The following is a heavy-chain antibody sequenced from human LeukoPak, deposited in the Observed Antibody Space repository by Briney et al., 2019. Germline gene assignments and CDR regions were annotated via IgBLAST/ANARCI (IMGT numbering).Heavy chain of an antibody. CDR2: ISRSGSET. D-gene: IGHD5-12*01. CDR1: GFPFSTFA. CDR3: VKGGWLDY. J-gene: IGHJ4*02. V-gene: IGHV3-23*01. Sequence: PGGSLRLSCAASGFPFSTFAMSWVRPAPGKGLGWVSFISRSGSETYYADSVKGRFTISRDDSKNTLYLQLNSLRAEDTAVYYCVKGGWLDYWGQGTLVTVSS.